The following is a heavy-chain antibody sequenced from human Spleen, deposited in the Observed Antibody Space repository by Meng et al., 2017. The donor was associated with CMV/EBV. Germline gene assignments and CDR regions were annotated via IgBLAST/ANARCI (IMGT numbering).Heavy chain of an antibody. CDR1: FTFASYA. J-gene: IGHJ2*01. CDR2: ISATGDIT. D-gene: IGHD3-10*01. CDR3: AKDGDLGSGRLRPGFFDL. Sequence: FTFASYAMSWVRQAPGKGLEWVSGISATGDITFYADSVKGRFTISRDNTKNTLYLQMNSLRAEDTALYYCAKDGDLGSGRLRPGFFDLWGRGTLVTVSS. V-gene: IGHV3-23*01.